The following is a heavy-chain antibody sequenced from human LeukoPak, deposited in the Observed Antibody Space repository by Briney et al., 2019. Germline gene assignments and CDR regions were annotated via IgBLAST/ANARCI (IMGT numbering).Heavy chain of an antibody. Sequence: ASVKVSCKAFGYKLTDNWIHWVRQAPGQGLKWMGWINTKTGATNIAPQFQGRVTMTRDTSVNTAYIEVTRLTSDDTAVYFCARGAVACPNWGQGTLVTVSS. CDR3: ARGAVACPN. J-gene: IGHJ4*02. CDR2: INTKTGAT. V-gene: IGHV1-2*02. CDR1: GYKLTDNW. D-gene: IGHD2-2*01.